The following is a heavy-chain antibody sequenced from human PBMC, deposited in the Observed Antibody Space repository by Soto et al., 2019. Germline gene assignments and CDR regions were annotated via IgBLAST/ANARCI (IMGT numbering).Heavy chain of an antibody. CDR3: ARDLAYCGANCFSFSDY. Sequence: GGSLRLSCTASGFSFSSYAMSWVRQAPGEGLEWVSVVSGSGGRTYYADSVKGRFTISRDNSQNTLYLQMDSLRVQDTAIYYCARDLAYCGANCFSFSDYWGQGALVTVSS. CDR1: GFSFSSYA. CDR2: VSGSGGRT. D-gene: IGHD2-21*02. V-gene: IGHV3-23*01. J-gene: IGHJ4*02.